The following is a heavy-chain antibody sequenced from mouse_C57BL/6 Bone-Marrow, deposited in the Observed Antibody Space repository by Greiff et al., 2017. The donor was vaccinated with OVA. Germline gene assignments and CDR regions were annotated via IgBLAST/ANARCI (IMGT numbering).Heavy chain of an antibody. D-gene: IGHD1-1*01. CDR1: GYTFTSYW. CDR2: IDPSDSYT. CDR3: VVLRSSHPGYFDV. V-gene: IGHV1-69*01. Sequence: QVQLQQPGAELVMPGASVKLSCKASGYTFTSYWMHWVKQRPGQGLEWIGEIDPSDSYTNYNQKFKGKSTLTVDKSSSTAYMQLSSLTSEDSAVYYCVVLRSSHPGYFDVWGTGTTVTVSS. J-gene: IGHJ1*03.